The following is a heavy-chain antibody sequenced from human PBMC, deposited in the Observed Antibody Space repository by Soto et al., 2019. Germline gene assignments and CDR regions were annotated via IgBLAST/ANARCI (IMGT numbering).Heavy chain of an antibody. CDR3: ARHSTGLGKETYYYYYYGMDV. D-gene: IGHD3-9*01. CDR2: INHSGST. J-gene: IGHJ6*02. Sequence: PSETLSLTCAVYGGSFSGYYWSWIRQPPGKGLEWIGEINHSGSTYYNPSLKSRVTISVDTSKNQFSLKLSSVTAADTAVYYCARHSTGLGKETYYYYYYGMDVWGQGTTVTVSS. V-gene: IGHV4-34*01. CDR1: GGSFSGYY.